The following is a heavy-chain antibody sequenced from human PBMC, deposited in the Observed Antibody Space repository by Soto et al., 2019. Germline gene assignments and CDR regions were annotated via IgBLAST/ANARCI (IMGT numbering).Heavy chain of an antibody. CDR1: GYTFSSYC. Sequence: GASVKVSCKASGYTFSSYCICWVRQAPGQGLEWMGWTSPYNGHTHYAQRLQGGVTMTTHTSTSTAYMELRSLTSDDTAVYYCARGLIAAAGISVDYWGEGTLVTVSS. D-gene: IGHD6-13*01. V-gene: IGHV1-18*01. CDR3: ARGLIAAAGISVDY. CDR2: TSPYNGHT. J-gene: IGHJ4*02.